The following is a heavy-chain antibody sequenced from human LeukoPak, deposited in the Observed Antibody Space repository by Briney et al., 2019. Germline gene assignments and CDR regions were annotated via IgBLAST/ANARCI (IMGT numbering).Heavy chain of an antibody. Sequence: SVTVSFKASGGTFSSYAISWVRQAPGQGLEGMGGIIPIFGTANYPQKFQGRVTITADESTSTAYMELSSLRSEDTAVYYCARDEGDFWSPVKPPIGDYYYGMDVWGQGTTVTVSS. CDR1: GGTFSSYA. CDR3: ARDEGDFWSPVKPPIGDYYYGMDV. V-gene: IGHV1-69*13. J-gene: IGHJ6*02. D-gene: IGHD3-3*01. CDR2: IIPIFGTA.